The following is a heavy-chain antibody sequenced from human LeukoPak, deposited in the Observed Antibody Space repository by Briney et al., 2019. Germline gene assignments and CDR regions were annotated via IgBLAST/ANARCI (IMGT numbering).Heavy chain of an antibody. Sequence: SSTLSLTCTVPGGSTITNYWSWIRQTPGKGLEWIGYIYYSGSTNYNPSLKSRVTMSIDTSKSQFSLRLISVTAADTAVYFCARVGFTRGHYNPRDVFDIWGQGTLVTVSS. CDR2: IYYSGST. CDR1: GGSTITNY. V-gene: IGHV4-59*01. CDR3: ARVGFTRGHYNPRDVFDI. D-gene: IGHD3-22*01. J-gene: IGHJ3*02.